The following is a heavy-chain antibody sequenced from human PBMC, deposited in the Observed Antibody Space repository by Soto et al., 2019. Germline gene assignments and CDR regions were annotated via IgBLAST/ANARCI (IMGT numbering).Heavy chain of an antibody. D-gene: IGHD3-3*01. CDR3: ARLSGDGFWKSYSPYNLFES. CDR1: GFAFANYE. CDR2: INGGGDVK. Sequence: GGSLKLSCAASGFAFANYEMHWVRQAPGKGLDWVAYINGGGDVKYYADSVEGRFTISRDNAKNALFLQMDNLRAEDTAIYYCARLSGDGFWKSYSPYNLFESWGQGALVTVSS. J-gene: IGHJ5*01. V-gene: IGHV3-48*03.